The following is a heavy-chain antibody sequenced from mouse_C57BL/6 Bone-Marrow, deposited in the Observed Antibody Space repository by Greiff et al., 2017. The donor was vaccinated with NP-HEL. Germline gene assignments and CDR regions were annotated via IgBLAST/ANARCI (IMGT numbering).Heavy chain of an antibody. D-gene: IGHD3-1*01. CDR3: ARRGYQGFAY. Sequence: VQLQQSGAELVKPGASVKLSCKASGYTFTSYWMQWVKQRPGQGLEWIGEIDPSDSYTNYNQKFKGKATLTVDTSSSTAYMQLSSLTSGDSAVYYCARRGYQGFAYWGQGTLVTVSA. CDR1: GYTFTSYW. V-gene: IGHV1-50*01. CDR2: IDPSDSYT. J-gene: IGHJ3*01.